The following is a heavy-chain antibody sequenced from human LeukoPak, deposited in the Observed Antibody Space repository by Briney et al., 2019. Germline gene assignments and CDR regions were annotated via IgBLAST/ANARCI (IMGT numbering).Heavy chain of an antibody. D-gene: IGHD3-9*01. CDR1: GGSISTYY. CDR3: ARARKLRYFDWLNFDY. V-gene: IGHV4-59*01. Sequence: SETLSLTCTVPGGSISTYYWSWIRQPPGKGLEWIGYIYFSGSTNYNPSLKSRVTISVDTSKNQFSLRLTSVTAADTAVYYCARARKLRYFDWLNFDYWGQGTLVTVSS. CDR2: IYFSGST. J-gene: IGHJ4*02.